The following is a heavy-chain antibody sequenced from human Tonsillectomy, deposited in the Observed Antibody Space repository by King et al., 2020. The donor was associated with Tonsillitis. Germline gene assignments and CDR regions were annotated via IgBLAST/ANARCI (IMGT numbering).Heavy chain of an antibody. V-gene: IGHV1-18*04. CDR2: VSPYNGNT. Sequence: QLVQSGPEVKKPGASVKVSCKASGYTFTSHGISWVRQAPGQGLEWMGWVSPYNGNTHYTQKFRGRVTMATDTSTNTAYMELRSLRSDDTAVFYCARDRGRFGQLFDTWGQGTLVTVSS. D-gene: IGHD3-10*01. CDR3: ARDRGRFGQLFDT. J-gene: IGHJ3*02. CDR1: GYTFTSHG.